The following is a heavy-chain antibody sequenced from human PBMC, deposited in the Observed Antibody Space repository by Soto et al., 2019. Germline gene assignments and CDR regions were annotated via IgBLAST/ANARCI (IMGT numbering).Heavy chain of an antibody. CDR3: AKDPTWGSEPADAFDI. V-gene: IGHV3-23*01. J-gene: IGHJ3*02. D-gene: IGHD3-16*01. Sequence: PGGSLRLSCAASGFTFSSYAMIWVRQAPGKGLEWVSAISGSGGSTYYADSVKGRFTISRDNSKNTLYLQMNSLRAEDTAVYYCAKDPTWGSEPADAFDIWGQGTMVTVSS. CDR2: ISGSGGST. CDR1: GFTFSSYA.